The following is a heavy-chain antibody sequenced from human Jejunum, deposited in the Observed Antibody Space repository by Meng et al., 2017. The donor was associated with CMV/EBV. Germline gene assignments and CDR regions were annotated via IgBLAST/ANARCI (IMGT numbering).Heavy chain of an antibody. CDR1: FTGDF. Sequence: FTGDFIHWVRQAPGQGLEWMGWLNPNGGGISYAQKFKGRVTMTRDTSINTAYMDLSRLTSDDTGVYYCARDPTLLGAKGDDAFDIWGQGTMVTVSS. V-gene: IGHV1-2*02. J-gene: IGHJ3*02. D-gene: IGHD1-26*01. CDR2: LNPNGGGI. CDR3: ARDPTLLGAKGDDAFDI.